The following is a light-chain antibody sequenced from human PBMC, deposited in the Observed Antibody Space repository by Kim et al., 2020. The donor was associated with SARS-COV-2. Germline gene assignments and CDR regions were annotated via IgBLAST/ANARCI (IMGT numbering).Light chain of an antibody. Sequence: GQRVTISCSGSSSNIGSNYVYGYQQLPGTAPKLLIYRNNQRPSGVPDRFSGSKSGTSASLAISGLRYEDEADYYCAAWDDSLSGVVFGGGTQLTVL. J-gene: IGLJ2*01. CDR2: RNN. V-gene: IGLV1-47*01. CDR1: SSNIGSNY. CDR3: AAWDDSLSGVV.